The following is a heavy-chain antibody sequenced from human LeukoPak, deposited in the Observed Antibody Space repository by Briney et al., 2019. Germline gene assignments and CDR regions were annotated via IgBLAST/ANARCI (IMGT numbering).Heavy chain of an antibody. CDR2: IYHSGST. CDR1: GGSISSSNW. D-gene: IGHD2-2*01. J-gene: IGHJ3*02. CDR3: ARDSRYCSSTSCYGAFDI. Sequence: SGTLSLTCAVSGGSISSSNWWGWVRQPPGKGLGGIGEIYHSGSTNYNPSLKSRVTISVDKSTYQFSLKLSSVPAADTAVYYCARDSRYCSSTSCYGAFDIWGQGTMVTVSS. V-gene: IGHV4-4*02.